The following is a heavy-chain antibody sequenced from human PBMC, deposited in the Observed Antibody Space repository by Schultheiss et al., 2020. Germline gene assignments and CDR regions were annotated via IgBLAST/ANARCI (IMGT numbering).Heavy chain of an antibody. CDR2: IYSGGST. J-gene: IGHJ4*02. D-gene: IGHD3-10*01. CDR3: ARVGRITMVRGVISYFDY. V-gene: IGHV3-53*01. CDR1: GFTVSSNY. Sequence: GESLKISCAASGFTVSSNYMSWVRQAPGKGLEWVSVIYSGGSTYYADSVKGRFTISRDNSKNTLYLQMNSLRAEDTAVYYCARVGRITMVRGVISYFDYWGQGTLVTVSS.